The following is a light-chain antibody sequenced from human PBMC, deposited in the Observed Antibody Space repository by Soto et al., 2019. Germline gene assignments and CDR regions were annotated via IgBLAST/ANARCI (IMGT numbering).Light chain of an antibody. CDR3: QQYNGWPT. Sequence: EIVLTQSPATLSVSPGERATLSCRASQSVSSNLAWYQQKPGQAPSLLIYGASTRATGVPARFSGSGSGTEFTLTISSLMPDDSAVYYCQQYNGWPTFGQGTRVEIK. V-gene: IGKV3-15*01. CDR1: QSVSSN. CDR2: GAS. J-gene: IGKJ1*01.